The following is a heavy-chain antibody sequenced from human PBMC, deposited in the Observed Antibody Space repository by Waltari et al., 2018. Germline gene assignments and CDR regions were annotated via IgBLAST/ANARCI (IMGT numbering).Heavy chain of an antibody. CDR1: GYTFTEYY. J-gene: IGHJ4*02. CDR3: VSKNGSSSDY. CDR2: MSPYSGDT. V-gene: IGHV1-2*06. D-gene: IGHD6-6*01. Sequence: VQLVQSRAEVKKPGASAKVSCKASGYTFTEYYIHWVRQAPGQGLEWMGRMSPYSGDTNYAQNFQDRVTMTRDTSISTAYMDLTRLTFDDTAVYYCVSKNGSSSDYWGQGTLVTVSS.